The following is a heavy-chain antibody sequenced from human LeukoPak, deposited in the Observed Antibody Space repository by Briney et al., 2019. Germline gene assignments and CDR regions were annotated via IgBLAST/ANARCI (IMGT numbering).Heavy chain of an antibody. D-gene: IGHD3-22*01. CDR3: AGQSKSTGYYYDSSGYIEYFQH. V-gene: IGHV5-51*01. CDR2: IYPGDSDT. Sequence: GESLKIFCKGSGYSFTSYWIGWVRQMPGKGLEWMGIIYPGDSDTRYSPSFQGQVTISADKSISTAYLQWSSLKASDTAMYYCAGQSKSTGYYYDSSGYIEYFQHWVQGTLVTVSS. J-gene: IGHJ1*01. CDR1: GYSFTSYW.